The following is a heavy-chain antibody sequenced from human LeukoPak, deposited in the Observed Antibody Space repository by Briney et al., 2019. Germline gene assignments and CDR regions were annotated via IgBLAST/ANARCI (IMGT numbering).Heavy chain of an antibody. CDR1: GFTFSSYA. CDR3: AKSRIFLDFDY. Sequence: GGSLRLSCAASGFTFSSYAMSWVRQAPGRGLEWVSGISGSGGSTYYADSVKGRFTISRDNSKNTLYLQMNSLRAEDTAVYYCAKSRIFLDFDYWGQGTLVTVSS. J-gene: IGHJ4*02. V-gene: IGHV3-23*01. D-gene: IGHD3-3*01. CDR2: ISGSGGST.